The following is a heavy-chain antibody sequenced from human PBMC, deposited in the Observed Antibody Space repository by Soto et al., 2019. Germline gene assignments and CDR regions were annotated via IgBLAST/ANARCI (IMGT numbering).Heavy chain of an antibody. CDR1: GGSISSGGFY. CDR3: ARDGVFGRRPDV. V-gene: IGHV4-31*03. J-gene: IGHJ6*02. Sequence: GKPSETLSLTCSVSGGSISSGGFYWTWIRQHPGKGLEWIGFIYDSGSTYYNASLKSRVTISGDTSKNQFSLKLNSVTAADTAVYYCARDGVFGRRPDVWGQGTTVTVSS. CDR2: IYDSGST. D-gene: IGHD3-3*01.